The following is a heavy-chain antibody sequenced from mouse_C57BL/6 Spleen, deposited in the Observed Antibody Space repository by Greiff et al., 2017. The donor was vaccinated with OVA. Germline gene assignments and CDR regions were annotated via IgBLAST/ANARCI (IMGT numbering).Heavy chain of an antibody. CDR3: AREGDYDGSMDY. V-gene: IGHV1-7*01. CDR2: INPSSGYT. Sequence: VQGVESGAELVKPGASVKLSCKASGYTFTSYWMHWVKQRPGQGLEWIGYINPSSGYTKYNQKFKDKATLTADKSSSTAFMQLSSLTYEDSAVYYYAREGDYDGSMDYWGQGASVTVSS. J-gene: IGHJ4*01. D-gene: IGHD2-4*01. CDR1: GYTFTSYW.